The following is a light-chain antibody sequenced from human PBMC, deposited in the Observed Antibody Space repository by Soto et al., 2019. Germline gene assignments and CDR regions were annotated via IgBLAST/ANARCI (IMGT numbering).Light chain of an antibody. V-gene: IGLV2-11*01. CDR3: CSYAGSFTLL. J-gene: IGLJ2*01. CDR1: STDLGGYNY. Sequence: QSVLTQPRSVSGSPGQSVTISCTGTSTDLGGYNYVSWYQQHPGKAPKLLIYDVNKWPSGVPARFSGSKSGNTASLTISGLQAEDEAAYYCCSYAGSFTLLFGGGTKLTVL. CDR2: DVN.